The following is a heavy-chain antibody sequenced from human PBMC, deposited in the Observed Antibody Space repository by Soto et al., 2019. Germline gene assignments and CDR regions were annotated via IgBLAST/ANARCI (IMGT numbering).Heavy chain of an antibody. D-gene: IGHD3-3*01. CDR1: GGTFSSYA. Sequence: ASVKVSCKASGGTFSSYAISWVRQAPGQGLEWMGGIIPIFGTANYAQKFQGRVTITADESTSTAYMELSSLRSEDTAVYYCARGARFLEWGKLDYWGQGTLVTVSS. CDR3: ARGARFLEWGKLDY. V-gene: IGHV1-69*13. J-gene: IGHJ4*02. CDR2: IIPIFGTA.